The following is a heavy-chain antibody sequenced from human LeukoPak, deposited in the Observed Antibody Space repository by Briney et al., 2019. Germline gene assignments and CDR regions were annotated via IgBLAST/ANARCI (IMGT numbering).Heavy chain of an antibody. Sequence: GGSLRLSCAASGFTFSSYSMNWVRQTPGKGLEWVSSISPPSTYIYYADSVKGRFTISRDNAKNSLYLQMNSLRVEDTAVYYCARGDGVYVYWGQGTLVTVSS. CDR1: GFTFSSYS. V-gene: IGHV3-21*04. CDR3: ARGDGVYVY. J-gene: IGHJ4*02. CDR2: ISPPSTYI. D-gene: IGHD5/OR15-5a*01.